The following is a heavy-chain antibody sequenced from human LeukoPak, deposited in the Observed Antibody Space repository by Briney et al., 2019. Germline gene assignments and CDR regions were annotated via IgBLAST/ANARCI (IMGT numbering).Heavy chain of an antibody. V-gene: IGHV3-66*01. CDR2: IYSGGST. J-gene: IGHJ6*02. D-gene: IGHD5-12*01. CDR1: GFTVSSNY. CDR3: ARGYAKAPYYYYGMDV. Sequence: AGGSLRLSCAASGFTVSSNYMSWVRQAPGKGLEWVSVIYSGGSTYYADSVKGRFTISRDNSKNTLYLQMNSLRAEDTAVYYCARGYAKAPYYYYGMDVWGQGTTVTVSS.